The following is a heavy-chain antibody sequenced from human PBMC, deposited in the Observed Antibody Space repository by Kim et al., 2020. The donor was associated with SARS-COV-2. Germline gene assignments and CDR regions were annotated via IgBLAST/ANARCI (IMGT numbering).Heavy chain of an antibody. J-gene: IGHJ6*02. D-gene: IGHD2-2*02. CDR3: AREGGYTVYNQLYYYGMDV. V-gene: IGHV3-21*01. CDR1: GFTFSSYS. CDR2: ISSSSSYI. Sequence: GGSLRLSCAASGFTFSSYSMNWVRQAPGKGLEWVSSISSSSSYIYYADSVKGRFTISRDNAKNSLYLQMNSLRAEDTAVYYCAREGGYTVYNQLYYYGMDVWGQGTTVTVSS.